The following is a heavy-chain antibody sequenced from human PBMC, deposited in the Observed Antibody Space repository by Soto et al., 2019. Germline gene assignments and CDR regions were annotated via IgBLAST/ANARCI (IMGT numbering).Heavy chain of an antibody. D-gene: IGHD3-22*01. CDR2: IYYSGST. J-gene: IGHJ6*02. V-gene: IGHV4-61*01. Sequence: PSETLSLTCTVSGGSVSSGSYYWSWIRQPPRKGLEWIGYIYYSGSTNCNPSLKSRVTISVDTSKNQFSLKLSSVTAADTAVYYCASEMAFDQSSGPGGYYYYYGMDVWGQGXTVTVYS. CDR3: ASEMAFDQSSGPGGYYYYYGMDV. CDR1: GGSVSSGSYY.